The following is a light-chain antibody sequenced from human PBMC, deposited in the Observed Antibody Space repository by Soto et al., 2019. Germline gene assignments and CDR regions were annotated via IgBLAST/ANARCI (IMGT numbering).Light chain of an antibody. CDR3: QQYYSIPLT. J-gene: IGKJ4*01. Sequence: DIVMTQSPDSLAVSLGERATINCKSSQSVLYSSSNKNYLAWYQQKPGQPPKLLIYWASTRESGVPDRFSGSGSGTDFTLTISSLQAEDVAVYYCQQYYSIPLTFGGGTKVVIK. CDR2: WAS. V-gene: IGKV4-1*01. CDR1: QSVLYSSSNKNY.